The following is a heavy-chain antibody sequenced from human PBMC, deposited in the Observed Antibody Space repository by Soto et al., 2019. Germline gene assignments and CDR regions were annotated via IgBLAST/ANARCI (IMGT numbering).Heavy chain of an antibody. J-gene: IGHJ6*02. CDR2: ISAYNGNT. Sequence: RASVKVSCKASGYTFTSYGISWVRQAPGQGLEWMGWISAYNGNTNYAQKLQGRVTMTTDTSTSTAYMELRSLRSDDTAVYYCARAYGDRTNYYYYYGMDVWGQGTTVTVSS. V-gene: IGHV1-18*04. CDR3: ARAYGDRTNYYYYYGMDV. D-gene: IGHD4-17*01. CDR1: GYTFTSYG.